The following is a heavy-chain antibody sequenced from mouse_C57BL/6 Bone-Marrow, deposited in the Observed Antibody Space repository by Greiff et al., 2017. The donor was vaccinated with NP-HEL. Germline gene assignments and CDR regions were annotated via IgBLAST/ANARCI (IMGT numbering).Heavy chain of an antibody. D-gene: IGHD6-1*01. V-gene: IGHV1-7*01. CDR2: INPSSGYT. CDR1: GYTFTSYW. J-gene: IGHJ1*03. CDR3: ARLRRQRHFDV. Sequence: QVQLQQSGAELAKPGASVKLSCKASGYTFTSYWMHWVKQRPGQGLEWIGYINPSSGYTKYNQKFKDKATLTADKSSSTAYMQLSSLTDEDSAVYYCARLRRQRHFDVWGTGTTVTVSS.